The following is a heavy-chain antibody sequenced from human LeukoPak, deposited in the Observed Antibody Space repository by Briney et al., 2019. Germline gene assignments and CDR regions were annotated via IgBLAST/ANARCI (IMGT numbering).Heavy chain of an antibody. CDR2: IYYSGST. CDR1: GGSISSYY. V-gene: IGHV4-59*01. D-gene: IGHD4-17*01. J-gene: IGHJ6*03. Sequence: SETLSLTCTVSGGSISSYYWSWMRQPPGKGLEWIGYIYYSGSTNYNPSLKSRVNISVDTSKNQFSLKLSSVTAADTAVYYCARGISTVIKGYYYYYMDVWGKGTTVTVSS. CDR3: ARGISTVIKGYYYYYMDV.